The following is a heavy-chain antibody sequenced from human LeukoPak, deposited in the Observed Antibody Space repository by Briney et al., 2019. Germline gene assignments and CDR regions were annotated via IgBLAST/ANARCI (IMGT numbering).Heavy chain of an antibody. CDR2: IIPIFGTA. CDR3: ASTPSSGWYEGWFDP. V-gene: IGHV1-69*13. CDR1: GGTFISYA. D-gene: IGHD6-19*01. J-gene: IGHJ5*02. Sequence: SVKVSCKASGGTFISYAISWVRQAPGQGLEWMGGIIPIFGTANYAQKFQGRVTITADESTSTAYMELSSLRSEDTAVYYCASTPSSGWYEGWFDPWGQGTLVTVSS.